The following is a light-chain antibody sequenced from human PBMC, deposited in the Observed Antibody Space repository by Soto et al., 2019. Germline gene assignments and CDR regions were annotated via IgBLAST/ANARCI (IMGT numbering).Light chain of an antibody. Sequence: QAASVSGSPGQSITISCTGTSSDVGGYNYVSWYQQHPGKAPKLMIYDVSNRPSGVSNRFSGSKSGNTASLTISGLQAEDEADYYCSSYTSSSAHWVFGGGTKLTVL. J-gene: IGLJ3*02. CDR2: DVS. CDR1: SSDVGGYNY. V-gene: IGLV2-14*01. CDR3: SSYTSSSAHWV.